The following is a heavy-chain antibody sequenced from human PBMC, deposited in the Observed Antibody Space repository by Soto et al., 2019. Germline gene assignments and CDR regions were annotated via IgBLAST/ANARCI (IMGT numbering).Heavy chain of an antibody. Sequence: PGGSLRLSWAASGFTFSSYGMHWVRPAPGKGLEWVAVISYDGSNKYYADSVKGRFTISRDNSKNTLYLQMNSLRAEDTAVYYCAKISTPDPWGQGTLVTVSS. V-gene: IGHV3-30*18. J-gene: IGHJ5*02. CDR2: ISYDGSNK. CDR1: GFTFSSYG. CDR3: AKISTPDP.